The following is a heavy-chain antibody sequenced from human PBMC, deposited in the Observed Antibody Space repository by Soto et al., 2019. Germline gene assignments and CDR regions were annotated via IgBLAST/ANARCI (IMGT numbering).Heavy chain of an antibody. Sequence: ASVKVSCKASGYTFTSYDINWVRQAPGQGLEWMGIINPSGGSTSYAQKFQGRVTMTRDTSTSTVYMELSSLRSEDTAVYYCARDRMAVAGNDAFDIWGQGTMVTVSS. CDR3: ARDRMAVAGNDAFDI. V-gene: IGHV1-46*01. CDR2: INPSGGST. J-gene: IGHJ3*02. D-gene: IGHD6-19*01. CDR1: GYTFTSYD.